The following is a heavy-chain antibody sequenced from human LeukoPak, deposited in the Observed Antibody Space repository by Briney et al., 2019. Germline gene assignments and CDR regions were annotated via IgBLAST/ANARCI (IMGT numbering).Heavy chain of an antibody. V-gene: IGHV3-7*01. J-gene: IGHJ4*02. CDR2: INQDGSER. CDR3: ARGDLGRGWTFAC. Sequence: GGSLTLSCAPSGFTFSSHWMTWVRQAPGKGLEWVANINQDGSERYYVDSVKGRFTISRDNTKNSLYLKMNSLRAEDKTVYYCARGDLGRGWTFACWGQGTLVTVSS. D-gene: IGHD6-19*01. CDR1: GFTFSSHW.